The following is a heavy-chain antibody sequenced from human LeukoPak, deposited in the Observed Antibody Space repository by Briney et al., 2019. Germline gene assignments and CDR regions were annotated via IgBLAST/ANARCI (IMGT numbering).Heavy chain of an antibody. CDR1: GFTFSNYW. V-gene: IGHV3-7*01. Sequence: GGSLRLSCAASGFTFSNYWMHWVRQAPGKGLEWVANIKQDGSEKYYVDSVKGRFTISRDNAKNSLYLQMNSLRAEDTAVYYCARVVGDLGDYWGQGTLVTVSS. J-gene: IGHJ4*02. CDR2: IKQDGSEK. D-gene: IGHD2-21*02. CDR3: ARVVGDLGDY.